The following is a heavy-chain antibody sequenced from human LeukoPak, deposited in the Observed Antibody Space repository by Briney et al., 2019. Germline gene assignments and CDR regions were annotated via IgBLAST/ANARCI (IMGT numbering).Heavy chain of an antibody. Sequence: PGRSLRLSCAASGFTFSSYAMHWVRQAPGKGLEWVAVIAYDGSTKYYADSVKGRFTISRDNSKNTLYLQINSLRAEDTAVYYCATGDDGYHGSGSYWAYWGQGTLVTVSS. J-gene: IGHJ4*02. V-gene: IGHV3-30*04. CDR2: IAYDGSTK. D-gene: IGHD3-10*01. CDR1: GFTFSSYA. CDR3: ATGDDGYHGSGSYWAY.